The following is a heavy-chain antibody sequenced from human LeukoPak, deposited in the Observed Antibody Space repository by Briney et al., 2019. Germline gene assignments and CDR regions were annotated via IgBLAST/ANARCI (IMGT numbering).Heavy chain of an antibody. CDR3: AKGSYYDSSGSFYFDY. D-gene: IGHD3-22*01. Sequence: PGGSLRLSCAASGFTFVSYAMSWVRQAPGKGLEWVSAISGGGYNTYYADSVKGRFTISRDNSKNTLYVQVNSLGTEDTAAYYCAKGSYYDSSGSFYFDYWGQGTLVTVSS. J-gene: IGHJ4*02. V-gene: IGHV3-23*01. CDR2: ISGGGYNT. CDR1: GFTFVSYA.